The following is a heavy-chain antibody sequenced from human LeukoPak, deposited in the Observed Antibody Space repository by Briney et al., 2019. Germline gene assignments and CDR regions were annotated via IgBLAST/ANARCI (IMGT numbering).Heavy chain of an antibody. CDR1: GYSISSGYY. Sequence: MSSETLSLTCTVSGYSISSGYYWGWVRQAPGKGLEWIGSINLSQHTYYKQSLKSRVTISVDTSKNQFSLKLSSVTAADTAVYYCCSYLESGRVDYWGQGTLVTVSS. CDR2: INLSQHT. D-gene: IGHD1-1*01. J-gene: IGHJ4*02. CDR3: CSYLESGRVDY. V-gene: IGHV4-38-2*02.